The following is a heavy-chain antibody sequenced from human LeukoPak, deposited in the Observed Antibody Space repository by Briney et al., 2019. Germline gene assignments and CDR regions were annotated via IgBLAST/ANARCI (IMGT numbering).Heavy chain of an antibody. CDR1: GGSISSYY. Sequence: PSETLSLTCTVSGGSISSYYWSWIRQPPGKGLEWIGYIYYSGSTNYNPSLKSRVTISVDTSKNQFSLKLSSVTAADTAVYYCARHGPQSRGSGSYPDYGMDVWGQGTTVTVSS. CDR2: IYYSGST. CDR3: ARHGPQSRGSGSYPDYGMDV. V-gene: IGHV4-59*08. D-gene: IGHD3-10*01. J-gene: IGHJ6*02.